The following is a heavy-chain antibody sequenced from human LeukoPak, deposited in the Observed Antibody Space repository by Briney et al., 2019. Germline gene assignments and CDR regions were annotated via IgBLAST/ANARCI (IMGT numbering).Heavy chain of an antibody. J-gene: IGHJ3*02. CDR2: ISGSGGST. V-gene: IGHV3-23*01. CDR3: AKGYSYGLDAFDI. Sequence: GGSLRLSCAASGFTFSSYAMSWVRQAPGKGLEWVSAISGSGGSTYYADSVKGRFAISRDNSKNTLYLQMNSLRAEDTAVYYCAKGYSYGLDAFDIWGQGTMVTVSS. CDR1: GFTFSSYA. D-gene: IGHD5-18*01.